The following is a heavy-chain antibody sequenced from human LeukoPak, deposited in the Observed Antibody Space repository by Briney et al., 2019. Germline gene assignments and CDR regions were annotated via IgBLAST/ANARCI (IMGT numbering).Heavy chain of an antibody. J-gene: IGHJ4*02. V-gene: IGHV4-4*02. Sequence: PSGTLSLTCSVSGDSLSSSNNWWSWVRQPPGKGLEWIGEIHRSGSTNYNPSLQSRVTISIDRSKNQIALELSSVTAADTAVYYCAREIVGGFNPGAYWGQGTLVTVSS. CDR1: GDSLSSSNNW. CDR2: IHRSGST. CDR3: AREIVGGFNPGAY. D-gene: IGHD1-14*01.